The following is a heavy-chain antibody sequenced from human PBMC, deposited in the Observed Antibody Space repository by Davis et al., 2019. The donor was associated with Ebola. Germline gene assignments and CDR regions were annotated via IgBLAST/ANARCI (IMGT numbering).Heavy chain of an antibody. J-gene: IGHJ4*02. V-gene: IGHV3-23*01. CDR3: AKAGHCGNYCSFDS. Sequence: GESLKTPCAASGFTFSSSAMSWGRQAPGKGLEWVSSIGGGGGSIYYADSVKGRFTISRDNSKNTLYLQMNSLRAEDTDVYYCAKAGHCGNYCSFDSWGQGTLVTVSS. CDR1: GFTFSSSA. CDR2: IGGGGGSI. D-gene: IGHD1-26*01.